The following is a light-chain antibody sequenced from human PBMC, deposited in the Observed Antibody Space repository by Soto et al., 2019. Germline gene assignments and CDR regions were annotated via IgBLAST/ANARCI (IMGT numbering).Light chain of an antibody. CDR1: ESVTDY. J-gene: IGKJ1*01. Sequence: EIVLTQSPATLSLSPGERGTLSCRASESVTDYLAWYQQKPGQAPRLLVYDVSNRAAGIPTRFSDGGSGTDFTLTISNVEPEDFAVYYCQQRSDWPWTFGQGTKVDIK. CDR2: DVS. V-gene: IGKV3-11*01. CDR3: QQRSDWPWT.